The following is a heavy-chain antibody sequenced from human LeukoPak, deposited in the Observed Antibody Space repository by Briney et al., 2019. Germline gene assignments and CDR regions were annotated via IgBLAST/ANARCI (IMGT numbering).Heavy chain of an antibody. J-gene: IGHJ3*02. CDR1: GFSFDDYA. V-gene: IGHV3-9*01. CDR2: INWNSGSI. D-gene: IGHD1-26*01. CDR3: AKDMMAIVGGTTSAFDM. Sequence: GGSLRLSCAASGFSFDDYAMHWVRQAPGKGLEWVSGINWNSGSIDYAESVKGRFTISRDNAKNSLYLQMNSLRAEDTALYYCAKDMMAIVGGTTSAFDMWGQGTMVTVSS.